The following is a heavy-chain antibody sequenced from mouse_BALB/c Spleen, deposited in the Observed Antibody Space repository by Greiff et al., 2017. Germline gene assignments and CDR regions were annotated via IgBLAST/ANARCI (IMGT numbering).Heavy chain of an antibody. Sequence: VQLQQSGAELVKPGASVKLSFKASGYTFTEYIIHWVKQRSGQGLEWIGWFYPGSGSIKYNEKFKDKATLTADKSSSTVYMELSRLTSEDSAVYFCARHEDTYYRYADGLYAMDYWGQGTSVTVSS. J-gene: IGHJ4*01. CDR1: GYTFTEYI. CDR3: ARHEDTYYRYADGLYAMDY. CDR2: FYPGSGSI. V-gene: IGHV1-62-2*01. D-gene: IGHD2-14*01.